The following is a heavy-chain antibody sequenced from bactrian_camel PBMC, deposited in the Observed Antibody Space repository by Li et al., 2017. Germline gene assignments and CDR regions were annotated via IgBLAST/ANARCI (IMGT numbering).Heavy chain of an antibody. CDR1: GWTYSRYS. D-gene: IGHD3*01. CDR2: IGSDDSI. V-gene: IGHV3S53*01. J-gene: IGHJ4*01. Sequence: HVQLVESGGGSVQSGGSLTLSCAVSGWTYSRYSLGWFRQAPGKEREGVAVIGSDDSIGYTNAVKGRFTISRDAAKNTVTLQMNSLKPEDTAVYYCAPDSSDWCHYGSQGTQVTVS.